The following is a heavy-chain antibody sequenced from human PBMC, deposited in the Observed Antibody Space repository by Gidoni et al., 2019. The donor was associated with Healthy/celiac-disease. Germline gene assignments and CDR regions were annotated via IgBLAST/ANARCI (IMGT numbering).Heavy chain of an antibody. D-gene: IGHD6-19*01. CDR3: AKEDRFIAVAGTPSDY. CDR1: GFTFSSYG. J-gene: IGHJ4*02. Sequence: QVQLVESGGGVVQPGRSLRLSCAASGFTFSSYGMHWVRQAPGKGLEWVAVISYDGSNKYYADSVKGRFTISRDNSKNTLYLQMNSLRAEDTAVYYCAKEDRFIAVAGTPSDYWGQGTLVTVSS. V-gene: IGHV3-30*18. CDR2: ISYDGSNK.